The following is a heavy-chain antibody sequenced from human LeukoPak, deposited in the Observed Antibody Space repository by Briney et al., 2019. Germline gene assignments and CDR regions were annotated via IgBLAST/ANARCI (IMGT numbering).Heavy chain of an antibody. V-gene: IGHV4-59*01. D-gene: IGHD3-3*01. CDR2: IYYSGST. J-gene: IGHJ4*02. CDR1: GGSISSYY. CDR3: ARNTIFGQIDY. Sequence: SETLSLTCTVSGGSISSYYWSWIRQPPGKGLEWIGYIYYSGSTNYNPSLKSRVTISVDTSKNQFSLKLSSVTAADTAVCYCARNTIFGQIDYWGQGTLVTVSS.